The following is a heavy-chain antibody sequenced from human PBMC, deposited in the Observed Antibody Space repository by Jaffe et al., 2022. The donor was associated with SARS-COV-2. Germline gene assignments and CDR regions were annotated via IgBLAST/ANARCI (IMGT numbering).Heavy chain of an antibody. J-gene: IGHJ6*03. V-gene: IGHV3-30*04. D-gene: IGHD6-19*01. CDR2: ISYDGSNK. CDR3: ARGSKFSPDPWHSSGWYYYYYYMDV. Sequence: QVQLVESGGGVVQPGRSLRLSCAASGFTFSSYAMHWVRQAPGKGLEWVAVISYDGSNKYYADSVKGRFTISRDNSKNTLYLQMNSLRAEDTAVYYCARGSKFSPDPWHSSGWYYYYYYMDVWGKGTTVTVSS. CDR1: GFTFSSYA.